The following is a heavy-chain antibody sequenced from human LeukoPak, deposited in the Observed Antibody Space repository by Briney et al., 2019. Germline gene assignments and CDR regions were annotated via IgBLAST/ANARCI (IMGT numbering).Heavy chain of an antibody. J-gene: IGHJ5*02. CDR3: TKDGHYELRYFHLTPFS. CDR1: GFTFSSSA. CDR2: ISGGGTT. V-gene: IGHV3-23*01. Sequence: QSGGSLRLSCAASGFTFSSSAMSWVRQAPGKGPEWVSAISGGGTTFYSESVRGRFTISRDNSRKTLFLQMNSLRVEDTSMYHCTKDGHYELRYFHLTPFSWGQGTQVTASS. D-gene: IGHD3-9*01.